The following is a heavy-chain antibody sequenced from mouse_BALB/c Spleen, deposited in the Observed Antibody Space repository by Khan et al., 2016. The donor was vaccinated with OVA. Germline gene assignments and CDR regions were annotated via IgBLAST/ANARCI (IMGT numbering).Heavy chain of an antibody. CDR1: GYTFTTYW. CDR2: INPTYGYT. Sequence: QVQLQQSGAELAKPGASVKMSCKASGYTFTTYWMHWVKQRPGQGLEWIGYINPTYGYTDYNDKFKDRATLSADKSSSTAYMQLNSLTSEDSAGYYCTRDRIDYWGQGTTLTVSS. J-gene: IGHJ2*01. V-gene: IGHV1-7*01. CDR3: TRDRIDY.